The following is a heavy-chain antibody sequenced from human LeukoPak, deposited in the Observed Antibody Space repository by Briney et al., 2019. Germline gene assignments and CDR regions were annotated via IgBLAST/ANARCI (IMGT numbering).Heavy chain of an antibody. CDR1: GHTFTGYY. V-gene: IGHV1-2*02. Sequence: ASVTVSCKASGHTFTGYYMHWVRQAPGQGLEWMGWINPNRGGTNYAQKFQGRVTMTRDTSISTAYMELSRLRSDDTAVYYCARGYSSSDNLAGWGQGTLVTVSS. J-gene: IGHJ4*02. CDR2: INPNRGGT. CDR3: ARGYSSSDNLAG. D-gene: IGHD6-13*01.